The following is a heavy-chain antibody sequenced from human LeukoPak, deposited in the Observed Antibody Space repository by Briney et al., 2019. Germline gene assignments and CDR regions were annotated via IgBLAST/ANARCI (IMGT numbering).Heavy chain of an antibody. CDR2: IYSGGST. CDR3: ARSYGSGSYSDDY. V-gene: IGHV3-66*01. CDR1: GFTVSSNY. D-gene: IGHD3-10*01. J-gene: IGHJ4*02. Sequence: QPGRSLRLSCAASGFTVSSNYMSWVRQAPGKGLEWVSVIYSGGSTYYADSVKGRFTISRDNSKNTLYLQMNSLRAEDTAVYYCARSYGSGSYSDDYWGQGTLVTVSS.